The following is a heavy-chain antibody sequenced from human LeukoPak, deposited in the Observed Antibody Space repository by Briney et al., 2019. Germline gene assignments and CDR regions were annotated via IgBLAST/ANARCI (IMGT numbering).Heavy chain of an antibody. CDR1: GYTFTVYY. CDR3: ASSIITDIVLMVYALDYYGMDV. CDR2: INPNSGGT. J-gene: IGHJ6*02. Sequence: ASVKVSCKASGYTFTVYYMHWVRQAPGQGLEWMGWINPNSGGTNYAQKFQGRVTMTRDTSISTAYMELSRLRSDDTAVYYWASSIITDIVLMVYALDYYGMDVWGQGTTVTVSS. V-gene: IGHV1-2*02. D-gene: IGHD2-8*01.